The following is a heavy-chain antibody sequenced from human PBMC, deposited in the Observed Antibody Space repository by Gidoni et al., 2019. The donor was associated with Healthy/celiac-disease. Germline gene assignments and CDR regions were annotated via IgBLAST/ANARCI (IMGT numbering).Heavy chain of an antibody. CDR1: GGSISSYY. D-gene: IGHD3-10*01. V-gene: IGHV4-59*01. CDR2: IYYSGST. J-gene: IGHJ6*03. CDR3: ARSGFGDYYYDYMDV. Sequence: QVQLQESGPGLVKPSETLSLTCTVSGGSISSYYWSWIRQPPGKGLEWIGYIYYSGSTNYNPSLKSRVTISVDTSKNQFSLKLSSVTAADTAVYYCARSGFGDYYYDYMDVWGKGTTVTVSS.